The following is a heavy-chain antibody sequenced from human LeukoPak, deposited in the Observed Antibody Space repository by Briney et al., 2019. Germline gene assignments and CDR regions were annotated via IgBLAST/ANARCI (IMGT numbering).Heavy chain of an antibody. CDR3: ARDKVVGATYLDY. V-gene: IGHV4-59*12. CDR1: GGSISNYY. D-gene: IGHD2-15*01. Sequence: PSETLSLTCTVSGGSISNYYWSWIRQPPGKGLEWIGYIYYSGSTNYNPSLKSRVTISVDKSKNQFSLKLSSVTAADTAVYYCARDKVVGATYLDYWGQGTLVTASS. J-gene: IGHJ4*02. CDR2: IYYSGST.